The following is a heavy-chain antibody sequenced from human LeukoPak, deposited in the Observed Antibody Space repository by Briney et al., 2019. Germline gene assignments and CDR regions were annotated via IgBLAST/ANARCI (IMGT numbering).Heavy chain of an antibody. V-gene: IGHV1-18*01. CDR2: ISAYNGNT. D-gene: IGHD3-22*01. Sequence: ASVKVSCKASGYTFTSYGISWVRQAPGQGLEWMGWISAYNGNTNYAQKLQGRVTMTTDTSTSTAYMGLRSLRSDDTAVYYCARVSPLDYYDSSGYYDYWGQGTLVTVSS. J-gene: IGHJ4*02. CDR3: ARVSPLDYYDSSGYYDY. CDR1: GYTFTSYG.